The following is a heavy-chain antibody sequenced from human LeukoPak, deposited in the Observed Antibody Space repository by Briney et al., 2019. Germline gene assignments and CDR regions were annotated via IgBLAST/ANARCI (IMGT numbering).Heavy chain of an antibody. CDR3: ARDKGIAVAYDY. Sequence: SETLSLTCTVSGYSISSGYYWGWIRQPPGKGLEWIGSIYHSGSTYYNPSLKSRVTISVDTSKNQFSLKLSSVTAADTAVYYCARDKGIAVAYDYWGQGTLVTVSS. D-gene: IGHD6-19*01. CDR1: GYSISSGYY. V-gene: IGHV4-38-2*02. CDR2: IYHSGST. J-gene: IGHJ4*02.